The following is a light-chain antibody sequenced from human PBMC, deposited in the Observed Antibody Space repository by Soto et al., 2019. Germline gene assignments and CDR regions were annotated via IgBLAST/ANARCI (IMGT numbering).Light chain of an antibody. CDR3: QQYNSYSEE. V-gene: IGKV1-5*01. CDR1: QSISSW. J-gene: IGKJ1*01. Sequence: DIQMTQSPSTLSASVGDRVTITCRASQSISSWLAWYQQKPGKAPKLLIYDASSLESGVPSRFSGSGSGTEFTLTISSLQPDDFATYYCQQYNSYSEEFGQGTKVDIK. CDR2: DAS.